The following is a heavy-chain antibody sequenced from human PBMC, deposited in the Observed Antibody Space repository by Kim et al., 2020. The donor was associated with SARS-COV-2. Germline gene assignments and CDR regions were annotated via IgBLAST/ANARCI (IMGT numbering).Heavy chain of an antibody. CDR2: INHSGST. CDR3: ARFSPNRSRYFDL. V-gene: IGHV4-34*01. D-gene: IGHD2-8*01. J-gene: IGHJ2*01. CDR1: VGSFSDYS. Sequence: SETLSLTCAVYVGSFSDYSWSWIRQPPGKGLEWIGEINHSGSTNYNPSLKSRVTISVDTSKNQFSLRLSSVTAADRAMYYCARFSPNRSRYFDLWGRGTLVTVPS.